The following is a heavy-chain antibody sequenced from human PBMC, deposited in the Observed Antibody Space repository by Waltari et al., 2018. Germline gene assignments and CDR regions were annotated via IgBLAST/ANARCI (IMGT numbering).Heavy chain of an antibody. CDR3: AKDQRRDDSFYI. CDR2: ISGSGGCS. J-gene: IGHJ3*02. V-gene: IGHV3-23*01. Sequence: EVQLLESGGGLVQPGGSLRISYAGSGFTFSSYAMSWVRQAPGKGLEWVSAISGSGGCSNTPASSKGRVTISRDNSKNPLYLQNNSLRAGDTAVLYRAKDQRRDDSFYIWGQGTMVTVSS. CDR1: GFTFSSYA.